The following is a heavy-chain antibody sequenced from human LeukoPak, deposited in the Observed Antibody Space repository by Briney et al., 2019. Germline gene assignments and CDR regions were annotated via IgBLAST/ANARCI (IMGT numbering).Heavy chain of an antibody. V-gene: IGHV1-18*04. CDR3: ARDLGYCTLGYGLGQCFRVWFDL. CDR1: GYTLNTHG. CDR2: SKNGNT. J-gene: IGHJ5*02. Sequence: ASVKVSCTAVGYTLNTHGISWVRQAPGQGLEWMGWSKNGNTNYAQKFRGRVTMTTDTSTSTAYMELRSLKSEDTAIYYCARDLGYCTLGYGLGQCFRVWFDLWGQGTPVIVSS. D-gene: IGHD2-8*01.